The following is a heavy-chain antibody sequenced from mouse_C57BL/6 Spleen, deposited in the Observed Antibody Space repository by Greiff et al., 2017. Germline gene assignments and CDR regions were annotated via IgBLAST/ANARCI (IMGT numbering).Heavy chain of an antibody. J-gene: IGHJ3*01. CDR3: ARNDYGNPFAY. CDR2: ISSGSSTI. V-gene: IGHV5-17*01. Sequence: EVMLVESGGGLVKPGGSLKLSCAASGFTFSDYGMHWVRQAPEKGLEWVAYISSGSSTIYYADTVKGRFTISRDNAKNTLFLQMTSLRSEDTAMYYCARNDYGNPFAYWGQGTLVTVSA. D-gene: IGHD2-1*01. CDR1: GFTFSDYG.